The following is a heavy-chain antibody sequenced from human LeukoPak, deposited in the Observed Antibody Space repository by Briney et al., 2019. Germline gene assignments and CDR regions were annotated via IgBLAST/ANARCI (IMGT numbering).Heavy chain of an antibody. V-gene: IGHV4-34*01. CDR1: GGSFSGYY. D-gene: IGHD1-20*01. CDR2: INHSGST. J-gene: IGHJ5*02. Sequence: SSETLSLTCAVYGGSFSGYYWSWIRQPPGKGLEWIGEINHSGSTNYNPSLKSRVTISVDTSKNQFSLKLSSVTAADTAVYYCARGKYNWKVPRFDPWGQGTLVTVSS. CDR3: ARGKYNWKVPRFDP.